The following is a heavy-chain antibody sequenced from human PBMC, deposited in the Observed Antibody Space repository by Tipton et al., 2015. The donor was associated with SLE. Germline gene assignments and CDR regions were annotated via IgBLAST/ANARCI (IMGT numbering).Heavy chain of an antibody. CDR3: ARDCGGSDAFDI. CDR2: IYYSGST. J-gene: IGHJ3*02. D-gene: IGHD2-21*01. Sequence: TLSLTCIVSGGSMTSYYWGWIRQPPGKGLEWIGSIYYSGSTYYNPSLKSRVTISVDTSKNQFSLKLSSVTAADTAVYYCARDCGGSDAFDIWGQGTMVTVSS. V-gene: IGHV4-39*07. CDR1: GGSMTSYY.